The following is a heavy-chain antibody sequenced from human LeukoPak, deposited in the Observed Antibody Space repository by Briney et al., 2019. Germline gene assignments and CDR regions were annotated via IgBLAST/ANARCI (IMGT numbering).Heavy chain of an antibody. J-gene: IGHJ3*02. CDR2: IYTSGST. Sequence: SQTLSLTCTVSGGSISSGSYYWSWIRQPAGKGLEWIGRIYTSGSTSYNPSLKSRVTISVDTSKNQFSLKLSSVTAADTAVYYCARDLKGYCSSTSCYVGDAFDIWGQGTMVTVSS. D-gene: IGHD2-2*01. CDR1: GGSISSGSYY. V-gene: IGHV4-61*02. CDR3: ARDLKGYCSSTSCYVGDAFDI.